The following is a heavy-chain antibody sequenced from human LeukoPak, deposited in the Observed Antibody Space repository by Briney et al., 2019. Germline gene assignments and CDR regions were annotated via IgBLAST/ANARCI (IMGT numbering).Heavy chain of an antibody. J-gene: IGHJ4*02. V-gene: IGHV3-33*01. D-gene: IGHD6-6*01. CDR1: GFTFSSYG. Sequence: GRSLRLSCAASGFTFSSYGMHWVRQAPGKGLEWVAVIWYDGSNKYYADSVKGRFTISRDNSKNTLYLQMNSLRAEDTAVYYCAREPDTSSSDYFDYWGQGTLVTVSS. CDR3: AREPDTSSSDYFDY. CDR2: IWYDGSNK.